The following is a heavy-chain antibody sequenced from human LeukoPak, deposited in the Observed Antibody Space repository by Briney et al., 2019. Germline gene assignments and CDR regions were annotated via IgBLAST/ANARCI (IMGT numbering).Heavy chain of an antibody. J-gene: IGHJ4*02. V-gene: IGHV1-18*01. CDR1: GYTFTRSG. D-gene: IGHD5-18*01. CDR2: ISGYNGDT. Sequence: ASVKVSCKTSGYTFTRSGITWVRQAPGQGLEWMGWISGYNGDTAYAQMFQGRVTMTTDTSTSTASMELRGLRSDDTAVYYCARLGTAMPPYFDYWGQGTLVTVSS. CDR3: ARLGTAMPPYFDY.